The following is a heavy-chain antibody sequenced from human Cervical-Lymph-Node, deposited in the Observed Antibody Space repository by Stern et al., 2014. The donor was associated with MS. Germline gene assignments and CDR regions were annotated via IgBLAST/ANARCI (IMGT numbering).Heavy chain of an antibody. CDR3: ARSTVGWLQLGHFDY. J-gene: IGHJ4*02. CDR2: IYTSGST. D-gene: IGHD5-24*01. V-gene: IGHV4-61*02. Sequence: QVQLVQSGPGLVKPSQTLSLTCTVSGGSISSGSYYWSWIRQPAGKGLEWIGRIYTSGSTNYNPSLKSRITISVDTSKTQFPLKLSSVTAADTAVYYCARSTVGWLQLGHFDYWGQGTLVTVSS. CDR1: GGSISSGSYY.